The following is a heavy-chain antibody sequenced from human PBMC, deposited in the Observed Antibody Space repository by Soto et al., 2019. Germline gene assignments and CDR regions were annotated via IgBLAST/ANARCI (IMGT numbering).Heavy chain of an antibody. CDR3: AKFGVYSSGPFDY. V-gene: IGHV3-23*01. CDR2: ISGSGGST. D-gene: IGHD6-19*01. Sequence: GGSLRLSCAASGFTFSSYAMSWVRQAPGKGLEWVSAISGSGGSTYYADSVKGRFTISRDNSKNTLYLQMNSLRAEDTAVYYWAKFGVYSSGPFDYWGQGTLVTVSS. CDR1: GFTFSSYA. J-gene: IGHJ4*02.